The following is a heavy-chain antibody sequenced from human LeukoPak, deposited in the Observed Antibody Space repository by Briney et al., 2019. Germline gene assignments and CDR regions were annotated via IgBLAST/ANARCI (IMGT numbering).Heavy chain of an antibody. D-gene: IGHD5-12*01. CDR2: INPSGGST. CDR3: ARDPWYEMATLPDY. CDR1: GYTFTSYG. V-gene: IGHV1-46*01. Sequence: ASVKVSCKASGYTFTSYGISWVRQAPGQGLEWMGIINPSGGSTSYAQKFQGRVTMTRDKSTSTVYMELSSLRSEDTAVYYCARDPWYEMATLPDYWGQGTLVTVSS. J-gene: IGHJ4*02.